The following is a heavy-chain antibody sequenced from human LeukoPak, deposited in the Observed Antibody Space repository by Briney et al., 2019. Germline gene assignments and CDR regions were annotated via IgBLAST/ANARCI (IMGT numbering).Heavy chain of an antibody. CDR1: GGSISSGGYY. J-gene: IGHJ6*02. Sequence: SQTLSLTCTVSGGSISSGGYYWSWIRQHPGKGLEWIGYIYYRGSTYYNPSLKSRVTISVDTSKNQFSLKLSSVTAADTAVYYCAREDDYYYGMDVWGQGTTVTVSS. V-gene: IGHV4-31*03. CDR2: IYYRGST. CDR3: AREDDYYYGMDV.